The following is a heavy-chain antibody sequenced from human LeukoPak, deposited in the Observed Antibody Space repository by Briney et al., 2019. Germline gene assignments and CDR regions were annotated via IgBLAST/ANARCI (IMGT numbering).Heavy chain of an antibody. J-gene: IGHJ5*02. CDR3: ARDSSCSTTVCVGFDP. V-gene: IGHV4-4*07. CDR1: GGSMSGYY. Sequence: PSEPLSLTCCVSGGSMSGYYGSWLPHPPGRTLEGIGRIYSSALTQYNTSLESRVTMSVDTSKNQFSLRLNSLTAADTAVYYCARDSSCSTTVCVGFDPWGQGFLVTVSS. D-gene: IGHD2-2*01. CDR2: IYSSALT.